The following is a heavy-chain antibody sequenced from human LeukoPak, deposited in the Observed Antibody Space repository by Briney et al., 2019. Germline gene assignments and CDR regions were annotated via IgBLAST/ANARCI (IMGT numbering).Heavy chain of an antibody. CDR3: ARHRTSHYWYFDL. CDR2: IYYSGST. J-gene: IGHJ2*01. D-gene: IGHD2-2*01. V-gene: IGHV4-59*08. Sequence: PSETLSLTCTVSGGSISSDYWSWIRQAPGKGLEWIGYIYYSGSTNYNPSLKSRVTISVDTSKNQFSLKLSSVTAADTAVYYCARHRTSHYWYFDLWGRGTLVTVSS. CDR1: GGSISSDY.